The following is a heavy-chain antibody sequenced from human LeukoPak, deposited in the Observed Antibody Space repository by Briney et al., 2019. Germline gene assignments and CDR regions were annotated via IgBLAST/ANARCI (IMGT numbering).Heavy chain of an antibody. D-gene: IGHD5-24*01. CDR3: ARDRGWQQSDY. V-gene: IGHV3-7*01. CDR1: GFTFSSSW. CDR2: IKADGSGK. Sequence: GGSLRLSCVASGFTFSSSWMTWVRQAPGMGLERVANIKADGSGKYYVDSVGGRFSISRDNAKNSLYLELNSLRAEDTGVYFCARDRGWQQSDYWGQGTLVTVSS. J-gene: IGHJ4*01.